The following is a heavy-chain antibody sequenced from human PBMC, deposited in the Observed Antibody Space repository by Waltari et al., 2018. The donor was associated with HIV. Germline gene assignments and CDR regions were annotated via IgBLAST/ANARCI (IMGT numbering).Heavy chain of an antibody. CDR1: GLTVSSYG. Sequence: QVQLVESGGGVVQPGRALRLSCAASGLTVSSYGMHWVRQAPGKGLEWVAVISYDGRNKYYADSVKGRFTISRDNSKNTLYLQMNSLRAEDTAVYYCAKEGLNYGSGSYYNYHYDYWGQGTLVTVSS. D-gene: IGHD3-10*01. CDR2: ISYDGRNK. J-gene: IGHJ4*02. CDR3: AKEGLNYGSGSYYNYHYDY. V-gene: IGHV3-30*18.